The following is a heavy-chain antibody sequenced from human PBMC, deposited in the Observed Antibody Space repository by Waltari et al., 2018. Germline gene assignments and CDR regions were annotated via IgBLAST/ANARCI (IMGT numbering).Heavy chain of an antibody. CDR2: IYYSGST. Sequence: QLQLQESGPGLVKPSETLSPTCPVSGGSISRSSYYWGWIRQSPGKGLEWIGSIYYSGSTDYNPTLESRVTISGDTSKNQFSLKLSSVTAADTAVYYCARHWKKSGYRFDPWGQGTLVTVSS. V-gene: IGHV4-39*01. CDR3: ARHWKKSGYRFDP. CDR1: GGSISRSSYY. D-gene: IGHD5-12*01. J-gene: IGHJ5*02.